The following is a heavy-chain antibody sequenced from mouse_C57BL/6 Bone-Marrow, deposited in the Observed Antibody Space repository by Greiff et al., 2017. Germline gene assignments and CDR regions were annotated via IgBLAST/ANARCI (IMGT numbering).Heavy chain of an antibody. CDR3: TTCITTVVGDY. D-gene: IGHD1-1*01. CDR2: IDPENGDT. J-gene: IGHJ2*01. V-gene: IGHV14-4*01. CDR1: GFNIKDDY. Sequence: EVQLQQSGAELVRPGASVKLSCTASGFNIKDDYMHWVKQRPEQGLEWIGWIDPENGDTEYASKFQGKATITADTSSNTAYLQLSSLTSEDTAVYYCTTCITTVVGDYWGQGTTLTVSS.